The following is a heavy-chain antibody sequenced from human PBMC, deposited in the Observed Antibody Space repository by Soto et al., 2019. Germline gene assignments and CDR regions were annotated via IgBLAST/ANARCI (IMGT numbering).Heavy chain of an antibody. CDR2: INPSGGST. CDR1: GYTFTSYY. V-gene: IGHV1-46*03. Sequence: QVQLVQSGAEVKKPGASVKVSCKASGYTFTSYYMHWVRQAPGQGLEWMGIINPSGGSTSYAQKFQGRVNMTRDTSTSTVYMELSSLRSEDTAVYYCARSYREITIFGVDHPNWFDPWGQGTLVTVSS. J-gene: IGHJ5*02. CDR3: ARSYREITIFGVDHPNWFDP. D-gene: IGHD3-3*01.